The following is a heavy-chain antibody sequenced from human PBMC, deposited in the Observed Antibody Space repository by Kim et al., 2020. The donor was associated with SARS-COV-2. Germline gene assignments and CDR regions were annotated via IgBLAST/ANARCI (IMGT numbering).Heavy chain of an antibody. D-gene: IGHD6-25*01. CDR1: GGSLSSSSYY. CDR3: ARPQRYSSGWDVAIYY. Sequence: SETLSLTCTVSGGSLSSSSYYWGWIRQPPGKGLEWIGNANYIGNTNYNPSLKSRVSISTATTKNQLSLNLGTVTAADTAVYYCARPQRYSSGWDVAIYY. V-gene: IGHV4-39*01. CDR2: ANYIGNT. J-gene: IGHJ6*01.